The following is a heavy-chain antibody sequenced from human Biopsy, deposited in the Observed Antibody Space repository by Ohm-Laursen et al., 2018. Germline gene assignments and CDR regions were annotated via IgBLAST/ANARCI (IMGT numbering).Heavy chain of an antibody. J-gene: IGHJ6*02. CDR2: TYYSGST. CDR1: GGSISRDY. V-gene: IGHV4-59*07. Sequence: SHTLSLTCTVSGGSISRDYWAWIRQPPGKGLQWIGYTYYSGSTNYNPSLNSRVTIAVDTSKNQFSLRLTSVTAADTAVYYCVRSNYHYYGFDVWGQGTTVTVS. CDR3: VRSNYHYYGFDV.